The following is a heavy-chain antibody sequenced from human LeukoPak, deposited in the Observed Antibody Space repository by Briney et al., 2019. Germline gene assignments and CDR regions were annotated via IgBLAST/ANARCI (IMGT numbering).Heavy chain of an antibody. CDR3: AKERYLLDS. Sequence: GGSLRLSCAASGLTFSGYDMHWVRQAPGKGLEWVALISFDGSDKYYGDFVRGRFTISRDNSNNTLYLRMNNLRVEDTAVYYCAKERYLLDSWGQGTLVTVSS. CDR2: ISFDGSDK. V-gene: IGHV3-30*18. CDR1: GLTFSGYD. D-gene: IGHD2-15*01. J-gene: IGHJ4*02.